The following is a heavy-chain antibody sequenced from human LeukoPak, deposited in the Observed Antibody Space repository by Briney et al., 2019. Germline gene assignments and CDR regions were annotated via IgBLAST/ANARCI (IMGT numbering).Heavy chain of an antibody. V-gene: IGHV1-24*01. CDR2: FDPEDGET. CDR3: ARDRWARGYCSSTSCYATFDY. D-gene: IGHD2-2*01. Sequence: ASVKVSCKVSGYTLTELSMHRVRQAPGKGLEWMGGFDPEDGETIYAQKFQGRVTMTEDTSTDTAYMELSSLRSEDTAVYYCARDRWARGYCSSTSCYATFDYWGQGTLVTVSS. J-gene: IGHJ4*02. CDR1: GYTLTELS.